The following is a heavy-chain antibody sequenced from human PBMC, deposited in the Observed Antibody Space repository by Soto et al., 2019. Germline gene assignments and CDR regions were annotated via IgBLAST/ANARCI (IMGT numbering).Heavy chain of an antibody. CDR2: INNSSSYT. J-gene: IGHJ4*02. CDR1: GFTFSDDY. Sequence: GGSLRLSCAASGFTFSDDYMTWIRQAPGKGLEWISYINNSSSYTLYADSVKGRFTISRDNAKNSLFLQMDSLRAEDTAVYYCAKGGHKERLFFDYWGQGALVTVSS. CDR3: AKGGHKERLFFDY. V-gene: IGHV3-11*06. D-gene: IGHD1-1*01.